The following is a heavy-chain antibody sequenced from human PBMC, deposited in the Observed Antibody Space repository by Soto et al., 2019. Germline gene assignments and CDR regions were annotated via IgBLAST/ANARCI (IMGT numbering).Heavy chain of an antibody. CDR3: AKGGGYDQNGGWHFDY. CDR1: GFTFDDYA. J-gene: IGHJ4*01. CDR2: ISWNSGSI. V-gene: IGHV3-9*01. D-gene: IGHD5-12*01. Sequence: EVQLVESGGGLVQTGRSLRLTCAASGFTFDDYAMHWVRQAPGKGLAWVSGISWNSGSIGYADSVKGRFTISRDNAKNSLYLQMKSLRAEDTAFYYCAKGGGYDQNGGWHFDYWGHGTLVNIPS.